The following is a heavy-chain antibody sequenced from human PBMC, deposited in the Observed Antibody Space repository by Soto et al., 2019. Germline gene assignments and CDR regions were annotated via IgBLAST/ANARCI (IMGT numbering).Heavy chain of an antibody. CDR2: IYYSGST. D-gene: IGHD5-12*01. Sequence: SETLSLTCTVSGGSISSGDYYWSWIRQPPGKGLEWIGYIYYSGSTYYNPSLKSRVTISVDTSKNQFSLKLSSVTAADTAVYYCASRVSEGDGYNSYFDYWGQGTLVTVSS. J-gene: IGHJ4*02. CDR3: ASRVSEGDGYNSYFDY. V-gene: IGHV4-30-4*01. CDR1: GGSISSGDYY.